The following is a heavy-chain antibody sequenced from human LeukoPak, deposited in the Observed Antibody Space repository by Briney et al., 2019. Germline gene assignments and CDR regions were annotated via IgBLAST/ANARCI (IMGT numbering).Heavy chain of an antibody. CDR2: ISNNGGRT. CDR1: GFTFSSYG. V-gene: IGHV3-64*01. D-gene: IGHD3-22*01. J-gene: IGHJ1*01. Sequence: GGSLRLSCAASGFTFSSYGMHWVRQAPGKGLEYVSAISNNGGRTYYANSVKGRFTISRDNSRNTLYLQMGSLRAEDMAVYYCATYYYDSGGFHFHHWGQGTLVTVSS. CDR3: ATYYYDSGGFHFHH.